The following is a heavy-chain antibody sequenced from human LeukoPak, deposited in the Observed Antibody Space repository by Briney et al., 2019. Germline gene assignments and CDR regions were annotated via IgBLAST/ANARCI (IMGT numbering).Heavy chain of an antibody. D-gene: IGHD3-10*01. J-gene: IGHJ4*02. CDR1: GGSISSGDYY. Sequence: SETLSLTCTVSGGSISSGDYYWSWIRQPPGKGLEWIGYIYYSGSTNYNPSLKSRVTISVDTSKNQFSLKLSSVTAADTAVYYCAREFVGFGALDYWGQGTLVTVSS. V-gene: IGHV4-30-4*01. CDR2: IYYSGST. CDR3: AREFVGFGALDY.